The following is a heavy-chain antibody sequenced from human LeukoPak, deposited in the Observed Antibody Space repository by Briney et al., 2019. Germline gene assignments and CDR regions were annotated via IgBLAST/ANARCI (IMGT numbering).Heavy chain of an antibody. CDR2: IKQDGREK. CDR3: ATDLGSSRPNF. CDR1: GFIFSTYW. V-gene: IGHV3-7*01. Sequence: GGSLRLSCAASGFIFSTYWMSWVRQAPGKGVEWVANIKQDGREKHYVDSAKGRFTISREDAKNTLYLQMNTLRAEDTAVYYCATDLGSSRPNFWGQGTLVTVSS. D-gene: IGHD6-13*01. J-gene: IGHJ4*02.